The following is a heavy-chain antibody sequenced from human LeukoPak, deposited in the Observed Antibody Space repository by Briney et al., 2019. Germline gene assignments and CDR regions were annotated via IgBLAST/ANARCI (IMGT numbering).Heavy chain of an antibody. CDR1: GFNFANDA. Sequence: GGSLRLSCAASGFNFANDAMSWVRQTPGEGLEWVSAISGGGDITYYADSVTGRFTISRDNSKDTLFLQMHSLRPGDTAVYYCVREDAPATANYWGQGTLVTISS. J-gene: IGHJ4*02. CDR2: ISGGGDIT. D-gene: IGHD2-21*02. V-gene: IGHV3-23*01. CDR3: VREDAPATANY.